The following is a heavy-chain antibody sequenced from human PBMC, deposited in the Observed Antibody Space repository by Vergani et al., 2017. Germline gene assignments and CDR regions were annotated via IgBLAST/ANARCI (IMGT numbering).Heavy chain of an antibody. V-gene: IGHV1-3*02. CDR2: SNAGNGNT. J-gene: IGHJ3*02. CDR1: GYTFTSYG. CDR3: ARSGRYGAFDI. Sequence: QGQLAQSGAEVKKPGSSVKVSCKASGYTFTSYGISWVRQAPGQRLEWMGWSNAGNGNTKYSQEFQGRVTITRDTSASTAYMELSSLRSEDMAVYYCARSGRYGAFDIWGQGTMVTVSS. D-gene: IGHD6-19*01.